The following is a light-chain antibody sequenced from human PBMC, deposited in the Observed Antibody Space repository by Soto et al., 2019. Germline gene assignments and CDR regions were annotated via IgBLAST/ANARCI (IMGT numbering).Light chain of an antibody. J-gene: IGKJ3*01. CDR2: AAS. CDR3: QEYKTAPFI. V-gene: IGKV1-27*01. CDR1: QGISNY. Sequence: DIPMTQSPSSLSAFVGDRVTITCRASQGISNYLAWYQQKPERVPTLLIYAASTLRSGVPSRFSGSGSGTDFTLTISSLQPEDVASYYCQEYKTAPFIFGPGTKVDIK.